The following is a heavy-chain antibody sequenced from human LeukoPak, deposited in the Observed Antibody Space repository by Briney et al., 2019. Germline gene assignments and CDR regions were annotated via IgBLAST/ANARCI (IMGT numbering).Heavy chain of an antibody. CDR2: INPNSGGT. D-gene: IGHD6-13*01. V-gene: IGHV1-2*02. Sequence: GASVKVSCKASRYTFTGYYMHWVRQAPGQGLEWMGWINPNSGGTNYAQKFQGRVTMTRDTSISTAYMELSRLRSDDTAVYYCARGRAWGQLVPESIAAAAGFDYWGQGTLVTVSS. J-gene: IGHJ4*02. CDR1: RYTFTGYY. CDR3: ARGRAWGQLVPESIAAAAGFDY.